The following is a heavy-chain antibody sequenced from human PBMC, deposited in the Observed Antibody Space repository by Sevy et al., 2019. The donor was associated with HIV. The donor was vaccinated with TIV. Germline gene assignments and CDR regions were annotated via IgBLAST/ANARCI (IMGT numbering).Heavy chain of an antibody. CDR1: GFNFQTFG. D-gene: IGHD3-10*02. V-gene: IGHV3-30*18. CDR3: TKESLRGTYIRGDFDH. Sequence: GGSLRLSCSAFGFNFQTFGMHWVRQALGKGPEWLAVISSDGINHNYAASVKGRFTIYRDNSKSLLFLQMNSLTPNDTAVYFCTKESLRGTYIRGDFDHWGQGTLVTVSS. CDR2: ISSDGINH. J-gene: IGHJ4*02.